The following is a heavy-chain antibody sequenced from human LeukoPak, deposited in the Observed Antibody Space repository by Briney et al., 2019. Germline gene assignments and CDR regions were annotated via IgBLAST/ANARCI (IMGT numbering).Heavy chain of an antibody. CDR1: GFPFRGHL. CDR2: ISPTGSTT. V-gene: IGHV3-74*01. Sequence: GGPLRLSCTASGFPFRGHLMHWARQPPGKGVVWVSRISPTGSTTSYADPVKGPFAVSRDNAKNTRYLQANNLRAEDTAVYYCTRGPNSNWSGLDSWGQGTLLTVSS. CDR3: TRGPNSNWSGLDS. D-gene: IGHD6-6*01. J-gene: IGHJ4*02.